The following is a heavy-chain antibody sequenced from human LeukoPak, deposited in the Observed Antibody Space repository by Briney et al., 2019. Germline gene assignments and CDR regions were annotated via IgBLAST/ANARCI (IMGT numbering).Heavy chain of an antibody. Sequence: PGGSLRLSCAASGFTFSGSAMHWVRQASGKGLEWVGRIRSKANSYATAYAASVKGRFTISRDDSKNTAYLQMNSLKTEDTAVYYCTRPYCSSNSCYAWNYWGQGTLVTVSS. CDR3: TRPYCSSNSCYAWNY. J-gene: IGHJ4*02. D-gene: IGHD2-2*01. CDR2: IRSKANSYAT. V-gene: IGHV3-73*01. CDR1: GFTFSGSA.